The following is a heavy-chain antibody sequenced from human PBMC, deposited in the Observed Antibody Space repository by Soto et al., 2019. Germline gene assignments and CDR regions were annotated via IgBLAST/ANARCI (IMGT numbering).Heavy chain of an antibody. V-gene: IGHV4-39*01. J-gene: IGHJ5*02. Sequence: PSETLSLTCTVSGGSISSSSYYWGWIRQPPGKGLEWIGSIYYSGSTYYDPSLKSRVTISVDTSKNQFSLKLSSVTAADTAVYYCARHHYDYIWGSYRLNWFDPWGQGTLVTVSS. CDR1: GGSISSSSYY. CDR2: IYYSGST. CDR3: ARHHYDYIWGSYRLNWFDP. D-gene: IGHD3-16*02.